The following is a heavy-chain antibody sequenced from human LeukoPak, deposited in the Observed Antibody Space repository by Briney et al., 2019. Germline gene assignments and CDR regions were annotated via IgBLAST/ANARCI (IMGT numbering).Heavy chain of an antibody. D-gene: IGHD2-15*01. CDR1: GYSFTRYW. CDR2: IYPADSDT. Sequence: GESLKISCKGSGYSFTRYWIGWVRQMPATGLEWMGVIYPADSDTTYNPSFQGQVTISVDRSINTAYLQWSSLKASDTAMYYCARRCMSGYCSSGGPMDDYWGQGTLVTVSS. V-gene: IGHV5-51*01. CDR3: ARRCMSGYCSSGGPMDDY. J-gene: IGHJ4*02.